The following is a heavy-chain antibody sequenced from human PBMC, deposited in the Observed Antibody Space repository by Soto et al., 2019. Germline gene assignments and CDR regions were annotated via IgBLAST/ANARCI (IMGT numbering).Heavy chain of an antibody. CDR3: AKGSLGRNQLLTRFDC. Sequence: EVQLLESGGGLVQPGGSLKLSCAASGFTFSSYAMNWVRQATGKGLEWVSAISGSGASTYHADSVKGRFTISRDNSKSTLYLQMNSLRADDTAIYYCAKGSLGRNQLLTRFDCWGQGTLVTVSS. J-gene: IGHJ4*02. CDR1: GFTFSSYA. V-gene: IGHV3-23*01. CDR2: ISGSGAST. D-gene: IGHD2-2*01.